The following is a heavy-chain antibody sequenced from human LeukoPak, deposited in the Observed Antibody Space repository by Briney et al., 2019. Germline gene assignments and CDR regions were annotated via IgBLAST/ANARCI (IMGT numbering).Heavy chain of an antibody. Sequence: KPAESLSLTCTVSGGSFSSGSYYWSWIRQPQGMGLDWIGYIYYSGSTNYKPSLKSRVTISVDTSKYQLSLKLSSVTAADTGVYDCARDSGSYAFDYWGQGTLVTVSS. CDR2: IYYSGST. V-gene: IGHV4-61*01. CDR1: GGSFSSGSYY. CDR3: ARDSGSYAFDY. D-gene: IGHD1-26*01. J-gene: IGHJ4*02.